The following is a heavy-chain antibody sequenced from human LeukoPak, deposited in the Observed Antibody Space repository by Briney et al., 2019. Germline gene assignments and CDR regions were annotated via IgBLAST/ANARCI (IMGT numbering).Heavy chain of an antibody. J-gene: IGHJ4*02. D-gene: IGHD4-17*01. V-gene: IGHV4-4*07. CDR1: GGSLSSYY. Sequence: SETLSLTCTVSGGSLSSYYWNWIRQPAGKGLEWIGRIYTSGSTNYNPSLKSRVTISVDTSKNQFSLKLSSVTAADTAVYYCARVPTVTFFDYWGQGTLVTVSS. CDR2: IYTSGST. CDR3: ARVPTVTFFDY.